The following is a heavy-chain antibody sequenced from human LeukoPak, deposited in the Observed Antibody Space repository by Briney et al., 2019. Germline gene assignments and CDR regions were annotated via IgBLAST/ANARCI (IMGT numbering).Heavy chain of an antibody. D-gene: IGHD3-10*01. J-gene: IGHJ4*02. CDR2: IYYSGST. CDR1: GGSISSYY. V-gene: IGHV4-59*01. CDR3: ARGNLDGSGSYPG. Sequence: SEALSLTCTVSGGSISSYYWSWIRQPPGKGLERIGYIYYSGSTNYNPSLKSRVTISVDTSKNQFSLKLSSVTAADMAVYYCARGNLDGSGSYPGWGQGTLVTVSS.